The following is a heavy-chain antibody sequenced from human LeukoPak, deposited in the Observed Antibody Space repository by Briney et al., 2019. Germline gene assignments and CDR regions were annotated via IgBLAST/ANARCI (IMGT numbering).Heavy chain of an antibody. Sequence: ASVKVSCKTSGYSFTNFYIHWVRQAPGQGLEWMGMVNPSGGSTISAQRFQDRVNMTTDTSTRTVYMEMTGLTSDDTSIYYCARDAFWGQGTQVTVSS. V-gene: IGHV1-46*01. D-gene: IGHD3-3*02. J-gene: IGHJ4*02. CDR2: VNPSGGST. CDR3: ARDAF. CDR1: GYSFTNFY.